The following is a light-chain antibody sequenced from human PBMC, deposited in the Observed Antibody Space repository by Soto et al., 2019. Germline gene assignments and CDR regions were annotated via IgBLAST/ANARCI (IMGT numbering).Light chain of an antibody. CDR3: CSYAGSSTYVV. Sequence: QSVLTQPASVSGSPGQSITISCTGTSSDVGSYNLVSWYQQHPGKAPKLMIYEGSKRPSGVSNRFSGSKSGNTASLTISGLQYEDEADYYCCSYAGSSTYVVFGGGTKLTVL. V-gene: IGLV2-23*01. CDR1: SSDVGSYNL. CDR2: EGS. J-gene: IGLJ2*01.